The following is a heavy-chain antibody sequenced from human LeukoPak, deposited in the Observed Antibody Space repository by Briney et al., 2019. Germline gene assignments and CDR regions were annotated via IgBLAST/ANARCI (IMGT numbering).Heavy chain of an antibody. CDR3: ARGRGDY. CDR1: GGSFSGYY. J-gene: IGHJ4*02. V-gene: IGHV4-34*01. Sequence: SETLSLTCAVYGGSFSGYYWSWIRQPPGKGLEWIGEINHSGSTNYNPSLKSRVTISVDTSKNQFSLKLSSVTAADTAVYYCARGRGDYWGQGTLVTVSS. CDR2: INHSGST.